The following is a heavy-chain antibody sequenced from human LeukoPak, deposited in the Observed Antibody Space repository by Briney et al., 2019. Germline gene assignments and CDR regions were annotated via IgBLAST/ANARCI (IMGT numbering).Heavy chain of an antibody. CDR1: GGSISSYY. J-gene: IGHJ4*02. D-gene: IGHD6-13*01. Sequence: SETLSLTCTVSGGSISSYYWSWIRQPPGKGLEWIGYIYYSGSTNYNPSLKGRVTISVDTSKDQFSLKLSSVTAADTAVYYCARKIGYSSSWFDYWGQGTLVTVSS. CDR3: ARKIGYSSSWFDY. CDR2: IYYSGST. V-gene: IGHV4-59*08.